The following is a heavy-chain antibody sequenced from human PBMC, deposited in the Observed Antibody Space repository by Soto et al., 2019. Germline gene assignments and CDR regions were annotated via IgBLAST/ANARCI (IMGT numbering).Heavy chain of an antibody. CDR2: INHSGST. CDR3: ARGPLYYYDSSGKKRGFDH. D-gene: IGHD3-22*01. V-gene: IGHV4-34*01. Sequence: SETLSLTCAVYGGSFSGYYWSWIRQPPGKGLEWIGEINHSGSTNYNPSLKSRVTISVDTSKNQFSLKLSSVTAADTAVYYCARGPLYYYDSSGKKRGFDHWGQGTLVTVSS. CDR1: GGSFSGYY. J-gene: IGHJ4*02.